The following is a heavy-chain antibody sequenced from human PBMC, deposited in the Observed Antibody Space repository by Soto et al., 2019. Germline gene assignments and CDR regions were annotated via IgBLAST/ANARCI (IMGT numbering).Heavy chain of an antibody. Sequence: SETLSLTCAVSGGSISSSNWWSWVRQPPGKGLEWIGEIYHSGSTNYNPSLKSRVTISVDKSKNQFSLKLSSVTAADTAVYYCARDRGLVPAARGSYYYGMDVWGQGTTVTVSS. J-gene: IGHJ6*02. CDR1: GGSISSSNW. V-gene: IGHV4-4*02. CDR3: ARDRGLVPAARGSYYYGMDV. D-gene: IGHD2-2*01. CDR2: IYHSGST.